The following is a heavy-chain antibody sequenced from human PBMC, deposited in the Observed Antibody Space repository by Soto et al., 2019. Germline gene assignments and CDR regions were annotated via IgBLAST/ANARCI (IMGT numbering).Heavy chain of an antibody. J-gene: IGHJ5*02. CDR2: INYSGST. Sequence: QVLLQVSGPGLVKPSETLSLTCTVSRDSISDNYWSWIRQPPGKGLEWIGYINYSGSTNYNPSLTGRASMSVHTSKNQFSLTLTSVTAADTAFYYCARIDPPEMLAWFDPWGQGTLVTVSS. V-gene: IGHV4-59*01. CDR1: RDSISDNY. D-gene: IGHD2-8*01. CDR3: ARIDPPEMLAWFDP.